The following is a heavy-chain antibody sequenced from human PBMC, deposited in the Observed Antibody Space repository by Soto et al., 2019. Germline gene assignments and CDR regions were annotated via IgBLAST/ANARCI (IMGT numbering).Heavy chain of an antibody. J-gene: IGHJ6*02. CDR3: ARPLVATMMGGYYYYGMDV. V-gene: IGHV5-51*01. CDR1: GYTFTDYW. D-gene: IGHD5-12*01. CDR2: IYPGDSDT. Sequence: GESLKISCKGSGYTFTDYWIGWVRQLPGKGLEWMGIIYPGDSDTRYSPSFQGHVTISADKSISTAYLQWSSLKASDTAMYYCARPLVATMMGGYYYYGMDVWGQGTTVTVSS.